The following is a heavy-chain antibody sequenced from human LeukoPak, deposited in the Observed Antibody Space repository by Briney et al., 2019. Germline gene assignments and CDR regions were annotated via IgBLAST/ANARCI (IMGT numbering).Heavy chain of an antibody. Sequence: GGSLRLSCAASGFTFSTYDIHWVRQAPGKGLEWVAVIWYDGSNKYYADSVKGRFTISRDNSENTLYLQMNSLRAEDTAVYYCARDEGVYNYGTSFDCWGQGTLVTVSS. CDR3: ARDEGVYNYGTSFDC. CDR2: IWYDGSNK. J-gene: IGHJ4*02. CDR1: GFTFSTYD. D-gene: IGHD5-18*01. V-gene: IGHV3-33*01.